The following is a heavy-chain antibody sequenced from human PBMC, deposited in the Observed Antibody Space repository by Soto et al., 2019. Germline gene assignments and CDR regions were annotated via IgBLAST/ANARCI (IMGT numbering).Heavy chain of an antibody. V-gene: IGHV4-39*01. CDR1: GDSISNSRFY. J-gene: IGHJ5*02. Sequence: SETLSLTCSVSGDSISNSRFYWAWIRQPPGEGLEWIGSIYHTGNAYYNPSLKSRVTISVDTSKNQFSLKLTSVTAADAALYYCARDFFDSTDYTTNWSHPRRQGTLVTVSP. D-gene: IGHD3-22*01. CDR3: ARDFFDSTDYTTNWSHP. CDR2: IYHTGNA.